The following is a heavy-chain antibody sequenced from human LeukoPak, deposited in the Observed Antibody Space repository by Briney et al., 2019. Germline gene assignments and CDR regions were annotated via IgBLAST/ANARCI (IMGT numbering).Heavy chain of an antibody. CDR1: GFTFSNSW. CDR3: AKGALYYYDSSGLAPNYFDY. CDR2: ISGSGGST. V-gene: IGHV3-23*01. Sequence: GGSLRLSCGASGFTFSNSWIHWVRHAPGKGLEWVSAISGSGGSTYYADSVKGRFTISRDNSKNTLYLQMNSLRAEDTAVYYCAKGALYYYDSSGLAPNYFDYWGQGTLVTVSS. J-gene: IGHJ4*02. D-gene: IGHD3-22*01.